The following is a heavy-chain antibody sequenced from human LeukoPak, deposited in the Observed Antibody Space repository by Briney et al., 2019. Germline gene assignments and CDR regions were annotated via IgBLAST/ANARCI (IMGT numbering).Heavy chain of an antibody. CDR2: IYYSGST. CDR1: GGSISSSSYY. Sequence: SETLSLTCTVSGGSISSSSYYWGWIRQPPGKGLEWIGSIYYSGSTYYNPSLKSRVTISVDTSKNQFSLKPSSVTAADTAVYYCARDFGTAYFDYWGQGTLVTVSS. J-gene: IGHJ4*02. V-gene: IGHV4-39*07. CDR3: ARDFGTAYFDY. D-gene: IGHD3-3*01.